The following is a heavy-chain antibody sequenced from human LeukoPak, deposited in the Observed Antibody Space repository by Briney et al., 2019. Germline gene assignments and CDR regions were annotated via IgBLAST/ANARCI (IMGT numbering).Heavy chain of an antibody. V-gene: IGHV3-23*01. CDR3: AKVLGERGYDAHYFDY. D-gene: IGHD5-12*01. Sequence: PGGSLRLSCAASGFTFSSYAMSWVRQAPGKGLEWVSAISGSGGSTYYADSVKGRSTISRDNSKNTLYLQMNSLRAEDTAVYYCAKVLGERGYDAHYFDYWGQGTLGTVSA. J-gene: IGHJ4*02. CDR2: ISGSGGST. CDR1: GFTFSSYA.